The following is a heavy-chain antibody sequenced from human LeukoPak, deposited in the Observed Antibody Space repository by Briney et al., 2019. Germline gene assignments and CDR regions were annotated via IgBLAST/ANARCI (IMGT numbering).Heavy chain of an antibody. Sequence: SETLSLTCAVYGGSFSGYYWSWIRQPPGKGLEWIGEINRSGGTNYNPSLKSRVTISVDTSKNQFSLKLRSVTAADTAVYYCARLWFGELVTDSWGQGTLVTVSS. J-gene: IGHJ4*02. V-gene: IGHV4-34*01. CDR1: GGSFSGYY. D-gene: IGHD3-10*01. CDR3: ARLWFGELVTDS. CDR2: INRSGGT.